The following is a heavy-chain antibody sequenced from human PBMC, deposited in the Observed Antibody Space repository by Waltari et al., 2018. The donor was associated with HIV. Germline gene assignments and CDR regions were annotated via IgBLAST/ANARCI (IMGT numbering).Heavy chain of an antibody. CDR1: GFPFITCP. V-gene: IGHV3-21*01. CDR2: ISSSSSYI. CDR3: ARGGVVVTAIPFDY. D-gene: IGHD2-21*02. J-gene: IGHJ4*02. Sequence: EVQLVESGGGLVKPGGSLRLSCAASGFPFITCPLNWFRQAPGKGLEWVSSISSSSSYIYYADSVKGRFTISRDNAKNSLYLQMNSLRAEDTAVYYCARGGVVVTAIPFDYWGQGTLVTVSS.